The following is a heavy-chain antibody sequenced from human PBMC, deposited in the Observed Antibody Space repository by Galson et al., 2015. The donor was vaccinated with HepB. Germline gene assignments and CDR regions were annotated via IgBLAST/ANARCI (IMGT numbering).Heavy chain of an antibody. V-gene: IGHV3-74*01. Sequence: SLRLSCAASGFTFSSYWMHWVRQAPGKGLVWVSRNNSDGSSTSYADSVKGRFTISRDNAKNTLYLQMNSLRAEDTAVYYCAQGAGYSSSWYLGYWGQGTLVTVSS. CDR2: NNSDGSST. J-gene: IGHJ4*02. CDR3: AQGAGYSSSWYLGY. CDR1: GFTFSSYW. D-gene: IGHD6-13*01.